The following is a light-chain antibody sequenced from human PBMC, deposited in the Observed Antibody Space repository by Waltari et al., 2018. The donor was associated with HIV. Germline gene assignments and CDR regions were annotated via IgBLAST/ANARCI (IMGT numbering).Light chain of an antibody. CDR2: HNN. CDR1: SSDLGTNY. CDR3: GTWDGSLSGVV. J-gene: IGLJ2*01. V-gene: IGLV1-51*01. Sequence: QSVLPQPPSLSAAPGHKVTMSCSGTSSDLGTNYVSWYQPFPGMSPKLLIYHNNKRPSGIPDRVSGSKSGTSATLGITGLQTGDEADYYCGTWDGSLSGVVFGGGTKLTVL.